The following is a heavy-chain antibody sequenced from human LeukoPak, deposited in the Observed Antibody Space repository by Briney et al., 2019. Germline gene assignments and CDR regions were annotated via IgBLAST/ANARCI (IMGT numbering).Heavy chain of an antibody. Sequence: SETLSLTCTVSGGSISSYYWSWIRQPPGKGLEWIGYIYYSGSTNYNPSLKSRVTISVDTSKNQFSLKLSSVTAADTAVYYCARVPMTTAPYFDYWGQGTLVTVPS. CDR3: ARVPMTTAPYFDY. CDR2: IYYSGST. V-gene: IGHV4-59*01. D-gene: IGHD4-17*01. J-gene: IGHJ4*02. CDR1: GGSISSYY.